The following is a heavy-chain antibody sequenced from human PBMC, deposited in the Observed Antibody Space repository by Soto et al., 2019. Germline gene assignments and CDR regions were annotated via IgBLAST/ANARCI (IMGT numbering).Heavy chain of an antibody. Sequence: QVQLVQSGGEVKKPGASVKGSCKTSGYSFTTYGISWVRQAPGQGLEWMGWISAYNGNTNYAQKLQDRVTMTTDTSTSTAYMELRSLRSDDTAVYYCAREGPAPYYYYGMDVWGQGSTVTVSS. CDR2: ISAYNGNT. V-gene: IGHV1-18*01. CDR3: AREGPAPYYYYGMDV. CDR1: GYSFTTYG. J-gene: IGHJ6*02.